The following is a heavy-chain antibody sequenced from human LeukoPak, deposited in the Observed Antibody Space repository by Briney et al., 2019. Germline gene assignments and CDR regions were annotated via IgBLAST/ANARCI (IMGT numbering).Heavy chain of an antibody. CDR3: ARDLSRIAAAGTLLDY. V-gene: IGHV3-23*01. D-gene: IGHD6-13*01. J-gene: IGHJ4*02. Sequence: GGSLRLSCAASGFTFSNYAMTWVRQAPGKGLQWVSVISGSGGSTHYADSVKGRFTISRDNAKNSLYLQMNSLRAEDTAVYYCARDLSRIAAAGTLLDYWGQGTLVTVSS. CDR1: GFTFSNYA. CDR2: ISGSGGST.